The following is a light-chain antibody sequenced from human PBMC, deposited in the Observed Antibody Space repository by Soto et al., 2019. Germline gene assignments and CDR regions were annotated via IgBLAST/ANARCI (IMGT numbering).Light chain of an antibody. Sequence: QPVLTQPPSVSGAPGQRVTISCTGSSSNIGAGYDVHWYQQLPGTAPKLLIHGNSNRPSGVPDRFSGSKSGTSASLAITGLQAEDEADYYCQSYASSLSGSVFGGGTKLTVL. CDR1: SSNIGAGYD. CDR2: GNS. CDR3: QSYASSLSGSV. J-gene: IGLJ2*01. V-gene: IGLV1-40*01.